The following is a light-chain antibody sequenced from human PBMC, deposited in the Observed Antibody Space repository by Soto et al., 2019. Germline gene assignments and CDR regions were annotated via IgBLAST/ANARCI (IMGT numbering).Light chain of an antibody. CDR3: AAWDDSLNGDV. Sequence: QAVVTQPPSASETPGQTVTISCSGSSSNIGTHSVNWYQQLPGTAPKLLIYRNDQRPSGVPDRFSGSKSGTSASLAISGLQSEDEADYSCAAWDDSLNGDVFGTGTKLTVL. CDR2: RND. J-gene: IGLJ1*01. CDR1: SSNIGTHS. V-gene: IGLV1-44*01.